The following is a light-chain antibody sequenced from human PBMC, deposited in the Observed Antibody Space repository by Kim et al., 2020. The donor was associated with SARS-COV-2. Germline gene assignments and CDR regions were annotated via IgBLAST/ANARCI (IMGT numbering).Light chain of an antibody. J-gene: IGLJ2*01. CDR1: SLRSYY. Sequence: VALGQTVRITCQGDSLRSYYATWYQKKPGQAPIVVIYGKNNRPSGTPDRFSGSSSGNTASLTITGTQAGDEADYYCNSRDSNDNVVFGGGTKLTVL. CDR3: NSRDSNDNVV. CDR2: GKN. V-gene: IGLV3-19*01.